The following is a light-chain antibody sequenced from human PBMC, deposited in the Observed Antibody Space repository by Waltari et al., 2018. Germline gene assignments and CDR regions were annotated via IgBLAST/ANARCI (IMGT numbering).Light chain of an antibody. CDR2: EAS. V-gene: IGLV2-14*01. J-gene: IGLJ3*02. Sequence: QSALTQPASVCGSPGQSLTISCTATNSDVGSSEYTTWYQQHPGKAPKLRIYEASNRPSAFSNRFSGSKSGNTASLTISGLQSEDESHYYCSSYTSRTTRVFGGGTKLTVL. CDR1: NSDVGSSEY. CDR3: SSYTSRTTRV.